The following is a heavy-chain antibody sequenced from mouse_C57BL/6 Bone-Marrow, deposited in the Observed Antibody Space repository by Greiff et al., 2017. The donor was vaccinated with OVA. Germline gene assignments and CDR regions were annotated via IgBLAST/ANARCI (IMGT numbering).Heavy chain of an antibody. V-gene: IGHV5-17*01. CDR1: GFTFTDYG. CDR3: EKAGISYCSGCIYDFDD. CDR2: ISSGSSTI. Sequence: EVQRVESGGGLVKPGGSLKLSCAASGFTFTDYGMHWVRQAPEKGLEWVAYISSGSSTIYYADTVKGRFTISRDNAKNTLLLQITSLMSEDTAMYYGEKAGISYCSGCIYDFDDWGKGTTVTVSS. D-gene: IGHD1-1*02. J-gene: IGHJ4*01.